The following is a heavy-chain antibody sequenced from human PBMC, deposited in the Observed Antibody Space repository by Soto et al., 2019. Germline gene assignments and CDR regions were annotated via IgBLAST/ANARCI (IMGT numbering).Heavy chain of an antibody. Sequence: GGSLRLSCAASGFTFSSYSMNWVRQAPGKGLEWVSSISSSSSYIYYADSVKGRFTISRDNAKNSLYLQMNSLRAEDTAVYYCARDFKARNTETGKGVTLDYWGQGTLVTVSS. J-gene: IGHJ4*02. CDR2: ISSSSSYI. CDR3: ARDFKARNTETGKGVTLDY. V-gene: IGHV3-21*01. CDR1: GFTFSSYS. D-gene: IGHD3-3*01.